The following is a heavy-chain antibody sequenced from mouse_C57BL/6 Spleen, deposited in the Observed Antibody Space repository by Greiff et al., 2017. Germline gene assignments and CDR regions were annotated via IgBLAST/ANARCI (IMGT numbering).Heavy chain of an antibody. CDR1: GYTFTDYY. CDR3: AREATVPFAY. V-gene: IGHV1-76*01. Sequence: VKLVESGAELVRPGASVKLSCKASGYTFTDYYINWVKQRPGQGLEWIARIYPGSGNTYYNEKFKGKATLTAEKSSSTAYMQLSSLTSEDSAVYFCAREATVPFAYWGQGTLVTVSA. CDR2: IYPGSGNT. D-gene: IGHD1-1*01. J-gene: IGHJ3*01.